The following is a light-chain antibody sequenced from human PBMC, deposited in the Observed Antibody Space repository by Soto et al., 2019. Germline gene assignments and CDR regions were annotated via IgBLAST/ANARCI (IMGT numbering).Light chain of an antibody. Sequence: QSVLTQPPSVSGAPGQRVTISCTGSSSNIGAGYDVHWYQQLPGTAPKLLIYGNSNRPSGVPDRFSGSKSGTPASLAITGLQAEDEADYYCQSYDSSLSERVFGTGTKLTVL. CDR2: GNS. J-gene: IGLJ1*01. CDR1: SSNIGAGYD. V-gene: IGLV1-40*01. CDR3: QSYDSSLSERV.